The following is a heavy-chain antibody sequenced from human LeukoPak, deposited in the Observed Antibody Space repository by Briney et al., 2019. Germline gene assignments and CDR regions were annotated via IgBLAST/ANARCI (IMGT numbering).Heavy chain of an antibody. CDR1: GFTFSSYS. V-gene: IGHV3-48*02. J-gene: IGHJ3*02. CDR3: ASLCAGDCSLINFDI. CDR2: ISSSSSTI. Sequence: PGGSLRLSCAASGFTFSSYSMNWVRQAPGKGLEWVSYISSSSSTISYADSVKGRFTISRDNAKNSLYLQMNSLRDEDTAVYYCASLCAGDCSLINFDIWGQGTMVTVSS. D-gene: IGHD2-21*01.